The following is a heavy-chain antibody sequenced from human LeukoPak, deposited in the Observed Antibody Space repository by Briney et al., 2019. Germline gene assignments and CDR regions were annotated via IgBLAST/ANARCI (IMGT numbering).Heavy chain of an antibody. CDR3: AKGSKLLVFTRDHYMHV. Sequence: PGGSLRLSCAAFGFTFSSYGMHWVRQAPGKGLEWVAFIRYDGSNKYYTDSVKGRFTISRDNSKNTLYLQMNSLRAEDTALYYCAKGSKLLVFTRDHYMHVWGKGTTVTISS. D-gene: IGHD3-9*01. V-gene: IGHV3-30*02. J-gene: IGHJ6*03. CDR2: IRYDGSNK. CDR1: GFTFSSYG.